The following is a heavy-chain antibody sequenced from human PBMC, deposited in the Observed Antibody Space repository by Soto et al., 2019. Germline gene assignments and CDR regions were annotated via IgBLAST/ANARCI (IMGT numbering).Heavy chain of an antibody. V-gene: IGHV4-34*01. CDR2: INHSGST. CDR3: AGSLNRVATFRGSSTVHGR. J-gene: IGHJ4*02. CDR1: GGSFSGYY. D-gene: IGHD2-2*01. Sequence: SETLSLTCAVYGGSFSGYYWSWIRQPPGKGLEWIGEINHSGSTNYNPSLKSRVTISVDTSKNQFSLKLSSVTAADTAVYYCAGSLNRVATFRGSSTVHGRWGQGTLVT.